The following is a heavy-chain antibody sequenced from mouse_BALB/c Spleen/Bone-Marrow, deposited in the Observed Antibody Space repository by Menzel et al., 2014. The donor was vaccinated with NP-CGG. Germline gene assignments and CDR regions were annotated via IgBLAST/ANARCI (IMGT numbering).Heavy chain of an antibody. CDR3: ARGWLITY. J-gene: IGHJ3*01. CDR1: GYTFTSYS. V-gene: IGHV1-12*01. D-gene: IGHD1-1*02. Sequence: LQQSGAELVKPGASVKMSCKASGYTFTSYSMHWVKQTPGQGLEWIGTFYPGNGDTSYNQTFKGKATLTADTFSSTAYMQLSSLTSEDSAVYYCARGWLITYWGQGTLVTVSA. CDR2: FYPGNGDT.